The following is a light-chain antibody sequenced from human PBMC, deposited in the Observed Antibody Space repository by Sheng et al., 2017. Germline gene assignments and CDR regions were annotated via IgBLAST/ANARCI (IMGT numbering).Light chain of an antibody. CDR1: QSVSSSY. Sequence: EIVLTQSPGTLSLSPGERATLSCRASQSVSSSYLAWYQQKPGQAPRLLFYGASTGASDIPARFSGSGSGTDFTLTISRLDPEDFAVYYCQHRSNWPLTFGGGTKVDFK. J-gene: IGKJ4*01. CDR3: QHRSNWPLT. V-gene: IGKV3D-20*02. CDR2: GAS.